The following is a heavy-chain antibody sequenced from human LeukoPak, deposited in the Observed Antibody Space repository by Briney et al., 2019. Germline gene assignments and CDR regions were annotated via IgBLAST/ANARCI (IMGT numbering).Heavy chain of an antibody. D-gene: IGHD3-10*01. Sequence: GGSLRLSCAASGFTFSSYSMNWVRQAPGKGLEWVSHITASGTAMFYADSVKGRFTISRDNSKNTLYLQMNSLRAEDTAVYYCAKVGALWFGELDYWGQGTLVTVSS. J-gene: IGHJ4*02. V-gene: IGHV3-23*01. CDR2: ITASGTAM. CDR1: GFTFSSYS. CDR3: AKVGALWFGELDY.